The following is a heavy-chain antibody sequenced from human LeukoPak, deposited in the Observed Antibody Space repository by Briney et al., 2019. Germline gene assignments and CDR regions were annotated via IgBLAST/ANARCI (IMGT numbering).Heavy chain of an antibody. CDR3: AKGLRHPRY. Sequence: PGGSLRLSCAASGFTFDDYAMDWVRQAPGKGLEWVSLISGDGGRTYYADSVKGRFTISRDNSKNFLYLQMNSLPTEDTALYYCAKGLRHPRYWGQGTLVTVSS. V-gene: IGHV3-43*02. CDR2: ISGDGGRT. D-gene: IGHD3-16*01. J-gene: IGHJ4*02. CDR1: GFTFDDYA.